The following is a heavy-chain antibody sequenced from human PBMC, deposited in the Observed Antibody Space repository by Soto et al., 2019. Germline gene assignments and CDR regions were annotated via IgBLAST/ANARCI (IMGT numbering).Heavy chain of an antibody. V-gene: IGHV4-34*01. CDR2: INHSGST. D-gene: IGHD1-7*01. CDR3: ARKVRTGTTHLAFDI. Sequence: SETLSLTCAVYGGSLSGYYWSWIRQPPGKGLEWIGEINHSGSTNYNPSLKSRVTISVDTSKNQFSLKLSSVTAADTAVYYCARKVRTGTTHLAFDIWGQGTMVTVSS. J-gene: IGHJ3*02. CDR1: GGSLSGYY.